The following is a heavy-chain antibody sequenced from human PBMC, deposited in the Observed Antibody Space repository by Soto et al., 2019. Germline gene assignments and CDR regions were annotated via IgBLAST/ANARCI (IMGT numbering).Heavy chain of an antibody. D-gene: IGHD6-25*01. CDR1: GDSIISGDYY. CDR3: ARDAATATYFDD. Sequence: QVQLQESGPGLVKPSQTLSLTCTVSGDSIISGDYYWSWIRQPPGKGLEWIGYIYYSGNTNYNPSLKSRVAISEDTSKNQFSLNLNSVTAADTAVYYCARDAATATYFDDWGPGTLVTVSS. CDR2: IYYSGNT. V-gene: IGHV4-30-4*01. J-gene: IGHJ4*02.